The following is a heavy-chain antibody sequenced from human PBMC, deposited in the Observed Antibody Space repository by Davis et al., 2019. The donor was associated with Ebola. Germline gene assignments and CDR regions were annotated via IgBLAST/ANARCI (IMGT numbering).Heavy chain of an antibody. J-gene: IGHJ5*02. CDR2: TYYTRST. CDR1: RGPISGTYY. Sequence: SETLSLTCTVSRGPISGTYYRTWIRQPPGQGLPWIGYTYYTRSTNYNPALKSRVPISVDTSKNQFSLKLSSVSAADTAVYYCARQGQSRGWFPEWFDPWGQGTLVTVSS. D-gene: IGHD6-19*01. V-gene: IGHV4-59*08. CDR3: ARQGQSRGWFPEWFDP.